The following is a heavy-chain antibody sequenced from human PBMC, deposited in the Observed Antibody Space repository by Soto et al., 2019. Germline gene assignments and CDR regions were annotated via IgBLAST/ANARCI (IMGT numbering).Heavy chain of an antibody. Sequence: SETLSLTCTVSGGSISSYYWSWIRQPPGKGLEWIGYISYSGSTNYNPSLKSRVTISVDTSENQFSLKLSSVTAADTAVYYCARHEEGGRSGYDLIDWGQGTLVTVSS. CDR2: ISYSGST. CDR3: ARHEEGGRSGYDLID. CDR1: GGSISSYY. V-gene: IGHV4-59*08. D-gene: IGHD5-12*01. J-gene: IGHJ4*02.